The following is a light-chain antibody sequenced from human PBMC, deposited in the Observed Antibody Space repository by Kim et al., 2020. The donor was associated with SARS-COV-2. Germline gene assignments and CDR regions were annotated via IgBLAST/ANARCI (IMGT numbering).Light chain of an antibody. V-gene: IGLV2-14*01. Sequence: QSALTQPASVSGSPGQSITISCTGTSSDVGGYNYVSWYQQHPGKAPKLMIYDVSKRPSGVSNRFSGSKSGNTASLTISGLQAEDEADYYCSSYTSSRTAVFGGGTQLTVL. CDR3: SSYTSSRTAV. CDR1: SSDVGGYNY. J-gene: IGLJ7*01. CDR2: DVS.